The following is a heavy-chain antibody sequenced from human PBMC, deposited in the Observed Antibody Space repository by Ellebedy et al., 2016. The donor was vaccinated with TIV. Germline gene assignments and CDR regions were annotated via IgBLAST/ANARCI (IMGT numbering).Heavy chain of an antibody. Sequence: AASVKVSCKASSYSFSSYGPSWVRQAPGQGLEWMGGISLYSGNANYAQKFQGRLTMTTDTSASTAYMELRSLPSDDTAVYYCARDVSGWRFDLWGQGTLVTVSS. D-gene: IGHD6-19*01. CDR1: SYSFSSYG. J-gene: IGHJ5*02. CDR2: ISLYSGNA. V-gene: IGHV1-18*01. CDR3: ARDVSGWRFDL.